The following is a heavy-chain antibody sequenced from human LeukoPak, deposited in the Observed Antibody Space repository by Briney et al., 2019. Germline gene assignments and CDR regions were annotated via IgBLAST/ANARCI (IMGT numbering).Heavy chain of an antibody. CDR3: ASLENWGLYALDI. Sequence: SETLSLTCTVSGGSISSYYWSWIRQPPGKGLGWIGYIYYSGSTNYNPSLKSRVTISVDTSKNQFSLKLSSVTAADTAVYYCASLENWGLYALDIWGQGTMVTVSS. CDR2: IYYSGST. CDR1: GGSISSYY. D-gene: IGHD7-27*01. V-gene: IGHV4-59*01. J-gene: IGHJ3*02.